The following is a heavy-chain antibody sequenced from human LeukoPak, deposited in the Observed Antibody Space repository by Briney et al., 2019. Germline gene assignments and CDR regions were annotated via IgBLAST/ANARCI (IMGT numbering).Heavy chain of an antibody. CDR1: GFPFSSYA. CDR2: ISDSGGST. CDR3: VRGYSFGPYGMDV. D-gene: IGHD2-15*01. V-gene: IGHV3-64D*09. J-gene: IGHJ6*02. Sequence: GGSLRLSCSASGFPFSSYAMHWVRQAPGKGLEYVSAISDSGGSTYYADSVKGRFTISRDNSKKTLYLQVSSLRAEDTAGYFCVRGYSFGPYGMDVWGQGTTVIVSS.